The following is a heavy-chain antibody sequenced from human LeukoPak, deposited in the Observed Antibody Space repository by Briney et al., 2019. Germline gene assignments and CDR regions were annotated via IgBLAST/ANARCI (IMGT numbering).Heavy chain of an antibody. V-gene: IGHV1-69*13. Sequence: SVKVSCKASGGTFSSYAISWVRQAPGQGLEWMGGIIPIFGTANYAQKFQGRVTITADESTSTAYMELSSLRSEDTAVYYCARDGEYYGSGSYYSYYYYYMDVWGKGTTVTVSS. CDR1: GGTFSSYA. D-gene: IGHD3-10*01. CDR2: IIPIFGTA. J-gene: IGHJ6*03. CDR3: ARDGEYYGSGSYYSYYYYYMDV.